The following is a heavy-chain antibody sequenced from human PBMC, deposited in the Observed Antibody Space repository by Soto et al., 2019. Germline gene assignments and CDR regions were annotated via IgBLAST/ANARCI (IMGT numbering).Heavy chain of an antibody. CDR2: ISSSSSYI. D-gene: IGHD4-17*01. V-gene: IGHV3-21*04. CDR1: GFTFSSYS. J-gene: IGHJ4*02. CDR3: AKVPGTVTLYYFDY. Sequence: GGSLRLSCAASGFTFSSYSMNWVRQAPGKGLEWVSSISSSSSYIYYADSVKGRFTISRDNAKNSLYLQMNSLRAEDTAVYYCAKVPGTVTLYYFDYWGQGTLVTVSS.